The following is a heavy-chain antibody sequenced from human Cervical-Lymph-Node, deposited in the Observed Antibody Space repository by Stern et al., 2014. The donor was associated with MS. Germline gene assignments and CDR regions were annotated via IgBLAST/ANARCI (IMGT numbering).Heavy chain of an antibody. CDR3: ARDYCSGGSCYGYFQH. D-gene: IGHD2-15*01. V-gene: IGHV3-48*02. CDR2: IGSSSSTI. Sequence: EVQLVESEGGLVQPGGSLRLSCAASGFIFSSYTMNWVRQAPGKGLEWISYIGSSSSTIYYADSVKGRFTISRDNAKNALYLQMNSLRDEDTAVYYCARDYCSGGSCYGYFQHWGQGTLVTVSS. CDR1: GFIFSSYT. J-gene: IGHJ1*01.